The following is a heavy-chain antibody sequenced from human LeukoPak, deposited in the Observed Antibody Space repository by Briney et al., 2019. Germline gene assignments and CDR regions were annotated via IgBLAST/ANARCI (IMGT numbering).Heavy chain of an antibody. CDR3: ARGSSSWYGNVGY. CDR1: GFTFSSYS. Sequence: SGGSLRLSCAASGFTFSSYSMNWVRQAPGKGLEWVSSISSSSSYIYYADSVKGRFTISRDNAKNSLYLQMNSLRAEDTAVYYCARGSSSWYGNVGYWGQGTLVTVSS. D-gene: IGHD6-13*01. CDR2: ISSSSSYI. V-gene: IGHV3-21*01. J-gene: IGHJ4*02.